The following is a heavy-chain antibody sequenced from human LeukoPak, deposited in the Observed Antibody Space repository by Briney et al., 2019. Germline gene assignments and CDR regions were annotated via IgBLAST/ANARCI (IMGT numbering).Heavy chain of an antibody. V-gene: IGHV3-43*01. J-gene: IGHJ5*02. Sequence: GGSLRLSCAASGFTFDDYTMHWVRQAPGKGLEWVSLISWDGGSTYYADSVKGRFTISRDNSKNTLYLQMNSLRAEDTAVYYCAKDNIAAAGPEWFDPWGQGTLVTVSS. CDR1: GFTFDDYT. CDR2: ISWDGGST. CDR3: AKDNIAAAGPEWFDP. D-gene: IGHD6-13*01.